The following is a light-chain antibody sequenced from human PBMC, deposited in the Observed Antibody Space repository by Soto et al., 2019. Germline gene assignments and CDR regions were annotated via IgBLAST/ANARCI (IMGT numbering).Light chain of an antibody. V-gene: IGKV3-15*01. J-gene: IGKJ2*01. CDR1: ETVRTK. CDR2: GAS. CDR3: QQYYNWPPYT. Sequence: IVMTQSPATLSVSPGERVTLSCRASETVRTKLAWFQQKPGQTPMLLIFGASTRATGIPTRFTGSGSETEFTLTLCSLQSEDLAVYYCQQYYNWPPYTFGQGTKLEIK.